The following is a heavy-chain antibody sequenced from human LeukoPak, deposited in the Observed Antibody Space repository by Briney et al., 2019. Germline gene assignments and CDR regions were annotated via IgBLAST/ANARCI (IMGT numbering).Heavy chain of an antibody. Sequence: TSETLSLTCIVSGASMSGSSYYWGWIRQPPGKGLEWIGTIDYGGTTYYSPSLKSRVTISVDTSKNQFSLNLSSVTAADTAVYYCARGGGSSGGYYFDYWGQGTLVTVSS. CDR1: GASMSGSSYY. J-gene: IGHJ4*02. V-gene: IGHV4-39*07. D-gene: IGHD1-26*01. CDR2: IDYGGTT. CDR3: ARGGGSSGGYYFDY.